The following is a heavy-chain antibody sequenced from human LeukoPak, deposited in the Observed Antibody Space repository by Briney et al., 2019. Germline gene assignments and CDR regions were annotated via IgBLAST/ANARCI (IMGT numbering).Heavy chain of an antibody. CDR2: ISGSGGST. CDR3: AKRLAVAGYYFDY. CDR1: GFTFTSYA. Sequence: GGSLRLSCAASGFTFTSYAMNWVRQAPGRGLEWVSGISGSGGSTYYADSVKGRFTISRDNPKNTLYLQMNSLRAEDTAVYYCAKRLAVAGYYFDYWGQGTLVTVSS. V-gene: IGHV3-23*01. D-gene: IGHD6-19*01. J-gene: IGHJ4*02.